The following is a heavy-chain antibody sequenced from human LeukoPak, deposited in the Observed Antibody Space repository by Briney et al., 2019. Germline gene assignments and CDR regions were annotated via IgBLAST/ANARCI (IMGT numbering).Heavy chain of an antibody. J-gene: IGHJ4*02. D-gene: IGHD6-13*01. CDR2: IYDSGST. V-gene: IGHV4-59*08. CDR1: GGSISSYF. Sequence: SETLSLTCTVSGGSISSYFWSWIRQPPGTGLEWIGYIYDSGSTNYNPSFKSRVTISVDTPKNQFSLKLSSVTAADTAVYYCASGYSSSWYGVWGQGPRDTVSS. CDR3: ASGYSSSWYGV.